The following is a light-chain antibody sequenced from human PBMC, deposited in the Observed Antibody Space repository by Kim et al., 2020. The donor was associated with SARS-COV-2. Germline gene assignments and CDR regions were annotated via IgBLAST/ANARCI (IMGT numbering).Light chain of an antibody. CDR2: RNT. CDR3: SAWDSSLTAWV. V-gene: IGLV10-54*01. CDR1: SKNVGNEG. J-gene: IGLJ3*02. Sequence: ATPTCPWKSKNVGNEGAAWLQQHQGHPPKVLSYRNTNRPSGISERFSASRSGNTASLTITGLQPEDEADYYCSAWDSSLTAWVFGGGTQLTVL.